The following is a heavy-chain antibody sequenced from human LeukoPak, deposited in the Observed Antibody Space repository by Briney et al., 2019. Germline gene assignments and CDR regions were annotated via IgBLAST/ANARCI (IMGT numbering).Heavy chain of an antibody. Sequence: SEALSLTCTVSGGSISSYFWSWIRQRPRKGLEWIGYIYYSGSTNYNPSLKSRVTISVDTSKNRFSLKLSSVTAADTAVYYCARLRAYYLDYWGQGTLVTVSS. CDR3: ARLRAYYLDY. D-gene: IGHD3-10*01. CDR2: IYYSGST. J-gene: IGHJ4*02. CDR1: GGSISSYF. V-gene: IGHV4-59*01.